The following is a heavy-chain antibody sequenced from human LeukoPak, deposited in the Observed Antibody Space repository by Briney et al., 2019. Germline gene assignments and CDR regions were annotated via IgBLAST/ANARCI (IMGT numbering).Heavy chain of an antibody. Sequence: PSETLSLTCTVSGGSISSYYWSWIRQPPGKGLEWIGYVYYSGSTNYNPSLKSRVTISVDTSKNQFSLKLSSVTAADTAVYYCARFTAYFDYWGQGTLVTVSS. D-gene: IGHD3-16*01. CDR3: ARFTAYFDY. CDR1: GGSISSYY. J-gene: IGHJ4*02. V-gene: IGHV4-59*08. CDR2: VYYSGST.